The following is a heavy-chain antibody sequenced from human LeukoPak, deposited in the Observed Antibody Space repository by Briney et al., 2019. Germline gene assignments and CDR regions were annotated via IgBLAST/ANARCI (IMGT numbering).Heavy chain of an antibody. D-gene: IGHD3-22*01. J-gene: IGHJ4*02. CDR3: ASDSSGYYFFDY. V-gene: IGHV4-39*02. CDR1: GGSISSSSYY. Sequence: SETLSLTCTVSGGSISSSSYYWGWIRQPPGKGLEWIGSVYYTGSTYYNPSLKSRVTTSVDTSKNQFSLTLTSVTATDTAVYYCASDSSGYYFFDYWGQGTLVIVSS. CDR2: VYYTGST.